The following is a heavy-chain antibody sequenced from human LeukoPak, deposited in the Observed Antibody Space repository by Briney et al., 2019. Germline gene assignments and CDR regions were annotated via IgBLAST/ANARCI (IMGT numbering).Heavy chain of an antibody. CDR2: ISWNSDKI. V-gene: IGHV3-9*01. CDR3: VKVESISIFGVAPRYFDL. CDR1: GLTFDDYA. D-gene: IGHD3-3*01. J-gene: IGHJ2*01. Sequence: GGSLRLSCAASGLTFDDYAMHWVRQAPGKGLEWVSGISWNSDKIVFADSVKCRFNISRDYAKKSLYLQMNSLRVDDTVIYYCVKVESISIFGVAPRYFDLWGRGTLVTVSS.